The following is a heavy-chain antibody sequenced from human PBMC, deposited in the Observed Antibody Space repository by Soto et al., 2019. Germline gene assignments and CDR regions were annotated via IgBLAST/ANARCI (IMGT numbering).Heavy chain of an antibody. J-gene: IGHJ3*02. CDR2: IYSGGST. Sequence: PGGSLRLSCAASGFTVSSNYMSWVRQAPGKGLEWVSVIYSGGSTYYADSVKGRFTIYRDNSKNTLYLQMNILRAEDTAVYYCARDKVSMTTVTTDAFDIWGQGTMVTVSS. CDR1: GFTVSSNY. CDR3: ARDKVSMTTVTTDAFDI. D-gene: IGHD4-17*01. V-gene: IGHV3-53*01.